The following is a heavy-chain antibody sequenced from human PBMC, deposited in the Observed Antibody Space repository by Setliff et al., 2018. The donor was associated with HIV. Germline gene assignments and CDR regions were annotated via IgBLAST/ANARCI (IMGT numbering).Heavy chain of an antibody. Sequence: GGSLRLSCAASGFTFSNNWMAWVRLAPGKGLEWVANIKQDGSVKNYVDSVRGRFTISRDNDKNSVHLQMTSLRAEDTAVYYCASSGSGSYINWFGPWGQGTLVTVSS. V-gene: IGHV3-7*02. CDR1: GFTFSNNW. J-gene: IGHJ5*02. CDR3: ASSGSGSYINWFGP. D-gene: IGHD3-10*01. CDR2: IKQDGSVK.